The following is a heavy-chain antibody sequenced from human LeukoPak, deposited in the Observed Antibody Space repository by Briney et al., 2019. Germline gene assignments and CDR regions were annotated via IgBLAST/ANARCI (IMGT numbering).Heavy chain of an antibody. V-gene: IGHV3-30*02. Sequence: PSGGSLRLSCAASGFTFSSYGMHWVRQAPGKGLEWVAFIRYDGSNKYYADSVKGRFTISRDNSKNTLYLQMNSLRAEDTAVYYCAKGETILEGIDYWGQGTLVTVSS. D-gene: IGHD4/OR15-4a*01. CDR1: GFTFSSYG. CDR3: AKGETILEGIDY. J-gene: IGHJ4*02. CDR2: IRYDGSNK.